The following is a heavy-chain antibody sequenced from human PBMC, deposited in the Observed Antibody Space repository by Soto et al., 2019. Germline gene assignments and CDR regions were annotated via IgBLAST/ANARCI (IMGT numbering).Heavy chain of an antibody. V-gene: IGHV3-23*01. CDR2: IGSGGTT. J-gene: IGHJ2*01. CDR3: AKRAVVTAKYFDL. CDR1: GFTFTSYG. D-gene: IGHD2-21*02. Sequence: EVRQLESGGGLVQPGGSLRFSCAASGFTFTSYGLSWVRQAPGKGLEWVSAIGSGGTTYYADSVKGRFTTSKDNPKNTLFLQMNSLRAEDTAVYYCAKRAVVTAKYFDLWGRGTLVTVSS.